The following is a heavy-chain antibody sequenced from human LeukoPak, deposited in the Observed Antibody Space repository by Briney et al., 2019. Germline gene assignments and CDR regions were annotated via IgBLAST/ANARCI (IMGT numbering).Heavy chain of an antibody. CDR3: ARLMAPVGKRSTPFDY. CDR2: INPNSGGT. J-gene: IGHJ4*02. Sequence: GASVTVSFKASGYTFTGYYMHWVRQAPGQGLEWMGWINPNSGGTNYAQKFQSRVTMTRDTSISTAYMELSRLRSDDTAVYYCARLMAPVGKRSTPFDYWGQGTLVTVSS. CDR1: GYTFTGYY. D-gene: IGHD1-1*01. V-gene: IGHV1-2*02.